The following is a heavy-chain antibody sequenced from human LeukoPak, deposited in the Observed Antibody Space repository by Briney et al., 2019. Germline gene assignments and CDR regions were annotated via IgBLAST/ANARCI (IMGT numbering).Heavy chain of an antibody. CDR2: INSDGSST. V-gene: IGHV3-74*01. D-gene: IGHD5-12*01. J-gene: IGHJ4*01. Sequence: GGSLRLSCAASGFTFSSYWMHWVRQAPGKGLVWVSRINSDGSSTSYADSVKGRFTIPRDNAKNTLYLQMNSLRAEDTAVYYCARVGGYVPFAYWAQGTLVTVSS. CDR3: ARVGGYVPFAY. CDR1: GFTFSSYW.